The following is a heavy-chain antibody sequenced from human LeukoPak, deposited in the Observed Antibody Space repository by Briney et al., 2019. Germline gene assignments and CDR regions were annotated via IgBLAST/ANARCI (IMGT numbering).Heavy chain of an antibody. Sequence: SETLCLTCGVSGFSISSGYYWGWIRQPPGEGLGGIGIIYDTGSAYYNPSLKGRVIISGDASKNQFSLKMNSVTAADTAVYYCARSHYVSGSQGGMDVWGKGTTVTVSS. CDR2: IYDTGSA. D-gene: IGHD3-10*01. CDR1: GFSISSGYY. J-gene: IGHJ6*04. V-gene: IGHV4-38-2*01. CDR3: ARSHYVSGSQGGMDV.